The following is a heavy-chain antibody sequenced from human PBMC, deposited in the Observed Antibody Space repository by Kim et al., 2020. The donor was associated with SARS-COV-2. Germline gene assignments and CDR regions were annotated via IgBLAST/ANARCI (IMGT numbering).Heavy chain of an antibody. CDR2: ISESGSNT. CDR3: ARGRVNVWFDC. Sequence: GSLRLSCVASGFTLKIHAVSWVRQAPGKALEWVSSISESGSNTYYADSVKGRFTISRDNSKNTVYLQMDSLRADDTAVYYCARGRVNVWFDCWGQGTLVTVSS. CDR1: GFTLKIHA. V-gene: IGHV3-23*01. D-gene: IGHD2-21*01. J-gene: IGHJ4*02.